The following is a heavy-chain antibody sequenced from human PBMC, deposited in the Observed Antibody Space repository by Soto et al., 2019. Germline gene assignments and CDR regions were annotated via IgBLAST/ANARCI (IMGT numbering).Heavy chain of an antibody. V-gene: IGHV3-49*05. Sequence: EVQLVESGGGLVKPGRSLRLSCTASGFTFGDYAMSWFRQAPGKGLEWVGFIRSKAYGGTTEYAASVKGRFTISRDDSKSIAYLQMNSLKTEDTAVYYCTRVDDGRGFEYFDLWGRGTLVTVSS. CDR2: IRSKAYGGTT. J-gene: IGHJ2*01. CDR3: TRVDDGRGFEYFDL. CDR1: GFTFGDYA. D-gene: IGHD3-22*01.